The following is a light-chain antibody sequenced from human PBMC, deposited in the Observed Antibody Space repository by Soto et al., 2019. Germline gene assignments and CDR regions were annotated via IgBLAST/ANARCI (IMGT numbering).Light chain of an antibody. CDR3: SSFTSRHTYV. CDR1: SSDIGGYNY. Sequence: QSVLTQPASVSGSPGQSTTISCTGTSSDIGGYNYVSWYQQLPGDAPKLIIYDVSDRPSGVSTRFSGSKSGNTASLTISGLQAEDEGDYYCSSFTSRHTYVFGTGTKVTVL. J-gene: IGLJ1*01. V-gene: IGLV2-14*01. CDR2: DVS.